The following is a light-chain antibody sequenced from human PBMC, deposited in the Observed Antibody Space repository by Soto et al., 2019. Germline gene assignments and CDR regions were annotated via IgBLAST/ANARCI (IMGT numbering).Light chain of an antibody. Sequence: EIVLTQSPGTLSLSPGERATLSCRASQSVSSSYLAWYQQKPGQAPRLLIYGASSRATVIPDRFSGSGSGADFNLTISGLEPEDVAVYYCQQYGSSLLTFGGGTKVEIK. CDR2: GAS. V-gene: IGKV3-20*01. J-gene: IGKJ4*01. CDR3: QQYGSSLLT. CDR1: QSVSSSY.